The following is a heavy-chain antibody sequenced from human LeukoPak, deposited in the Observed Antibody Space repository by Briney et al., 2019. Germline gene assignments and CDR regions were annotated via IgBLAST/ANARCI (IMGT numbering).Heavy chain of an antibody. CDR1: GFTFSSYA. CDR3: ATEGGYSYGYPFDY. V-gene: IGHV3-23*01. D-gene: IGHD5-18*01. CDR2: ISGSGGST. J-gene: IGHJ4*02. Sequence: PGGSLRLSCAASGFTFSSYAMSWLRQAPGKGLEWVSAISGSGGSTYYADSVKGRFTISRDNSKNTLYLQMNSLRAEDTDVYYCATEGGYSYGYPFDYWGQGTLVTVSS.